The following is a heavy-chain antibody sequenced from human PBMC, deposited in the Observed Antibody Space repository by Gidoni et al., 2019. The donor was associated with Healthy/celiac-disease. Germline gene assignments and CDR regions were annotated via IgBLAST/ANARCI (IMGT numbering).Heavy chain of an antibody. Sequence: QLVPSGAAVTKPGASVKLSCTASGYTFTGYYMHWVRQAPGQGLEWMGWINPNSGGTNYAQKFQGRVTMTRDTSISTAYMELCRLRSDDTAVYYCARSGAAAGTENWGQGTLVTVSS. CDR1: GYTFTGYY. V-gene: IGHV1-2*02. CDR3: ARSGAAAGTEN. J-gene: IGHJ4*02. D-gene: IGHD6-13*01. CDR2: INPNSGGT.